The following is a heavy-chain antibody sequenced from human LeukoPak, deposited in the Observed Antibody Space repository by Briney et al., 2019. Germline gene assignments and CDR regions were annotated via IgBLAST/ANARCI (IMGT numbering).Heavy chain of an antibody. D-gene: IGHD3-3*01. CDR3: ASDFWGGPTTGYFDY. CDR1: GFTFSSYA. J-gene: IGHJ4*02. V-gene: IGHV3-30-3*01. CDR2: ISYDGSNK. Sequence: GGSLRLSCAASGFTFSSYAMHWVRQAPGKGLEWVAVISYDGSNKYYADSVKGRFTISRDNSKNTLYLQMNSLRAEDTAVYYCASDFWGGPTTGYFDYWGQGTLVTVSS.